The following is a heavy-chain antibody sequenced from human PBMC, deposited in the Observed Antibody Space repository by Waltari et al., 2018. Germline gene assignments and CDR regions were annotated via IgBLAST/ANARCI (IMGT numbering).Heavy chain of an antibody. CDR2: ISSSSSYI. D-gene: IGHD1-26*01. CDR1: GFTFSSYS. CDR3: ATTGGLNSGSYAH. J-gene: IGHJ4*02. Sequence: EVQLVESGGGLVKPGGSLRLSCAASGFTFSSYSMNWVRQAPGKGLEWVSSISSSSSYIHNADSVKGRFTISRDNAKNSLYLQMNSLRAEDTAVYYCATTGGLNSGSYAHWGQGTLVTVSS. V-gene: IGHV3-21*01.